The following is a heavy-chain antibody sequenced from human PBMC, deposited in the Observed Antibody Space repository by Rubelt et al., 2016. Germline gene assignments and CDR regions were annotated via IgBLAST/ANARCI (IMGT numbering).Heavy chain of an antibody. CDR3: ARHCLPLKYDFWSGYDDY. CDR2: IYYSGST. D-gene: IGHD3-3*01. Sequence: QVQLQESGPGLVKPSETLSLTCTVSGGSISSYYWSWIRQPPGKGLEWIGYIYYSGSTNYNPSLKSRVTLSVDTAKNQFSLKLSSVTAPDTAVYFCARHCLPLKYDFWSGYDDYGGQGTLVTVSS. CDR1: GGSISSYY. J-gene: IGHJ4*02. V-gene: IGHV4-59*08.